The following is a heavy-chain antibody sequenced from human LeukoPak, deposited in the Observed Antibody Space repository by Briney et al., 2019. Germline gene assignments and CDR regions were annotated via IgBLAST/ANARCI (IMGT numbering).Heavy chain of an antibody. CDR2: IDSEGSTT. CDR1: GFTFRSYW. CDR3: ARDNYDGNPDY. D-gene: IGHD4-23*01. J-gene: IGHJ4*02. Sequence: GGSLRLSCAASGFTFRSYWMHWVRQAPGKGLMWVSRIDSEGSTTSYADSVKGRFTISRDNAKNTLFLEMDSLRAEDMAVYYCARDNYDGNPDYWGQGTLVTVSS. V-gene: IGHV3-74*01.